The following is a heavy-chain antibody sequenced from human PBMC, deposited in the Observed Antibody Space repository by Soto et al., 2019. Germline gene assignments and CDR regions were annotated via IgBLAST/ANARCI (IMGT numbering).Heavy chain of an antibody. Sequence: GGSLRLSCAASGFTFSSYWMHWVRQAPGKGLVWVSRINSDGSSTSYADSVKGRFTISRDNAKNTLYLQMNRLRAEDTAVYYCARVRGYSGYDSTFDYWGQGTLVTVSS. CDR3: ARVRGYSGYDSTFDY. CDR1: GFTFSSYW. J-gene: IGHJ4*02. CDR2: INSDGSST. D-gene: IGHD5-12*01. V-gene: IGHV3-74*01.